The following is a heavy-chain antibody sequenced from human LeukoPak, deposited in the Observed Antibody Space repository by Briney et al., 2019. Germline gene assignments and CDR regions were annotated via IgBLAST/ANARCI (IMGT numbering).Heavy chain of an antibody. V-gene: IGHV3-23*01. CDR1: GFTFSGSA. CDR3: AREMTIDSPTYGMDV. D-gene: IGHD4/OR15-4a*01. J-gene: IGHJ6*02. CDR2: ISCSGGST. Sequence: GGSLRLSCAASGFTFSGSAMSWVREAPGKGLEWVSAISCSGGSTYYADSVKGWFTISRDNSKNTLYLQMNSLRAEDTAVYYCAREMTIDSPTYGMDVWGQGTTVTVSS.